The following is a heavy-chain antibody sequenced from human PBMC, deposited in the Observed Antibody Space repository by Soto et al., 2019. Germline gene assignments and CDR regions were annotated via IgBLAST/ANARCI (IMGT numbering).Heavy chain of an antibody. Sequence: ASVKVSCKASGYTFTNSGFSWVRQAPGQGLEWVGWIRVNNGDTRYAQKLQGRVTMTTDTSTSTAFMELRSLRSDDTGVYYCARERGWIWAPFDNWGPGTLVTVSS. D-gene: IGHD2-2*03. J-gene: IGHJ4*02. CDR2: IRVNNGDT. V-gene: IGHV1-18*01. CDR1: GYTFTNSG. CDR3: ARERGWIWAPFDN.